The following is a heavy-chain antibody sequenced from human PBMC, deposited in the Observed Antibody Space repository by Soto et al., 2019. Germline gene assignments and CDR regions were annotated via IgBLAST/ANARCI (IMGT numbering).Heavy chain of an antibody. D-gene: IGHD3-3*01. CDR3: ARDTLITIFGVVTQYGMDV. CDR2: IWYDGSNK. J-gene: IGHJ6*02. V-gene: IGHV3-33*01. CDR1: GFTFSSYG. Sequence: GGSLRLSCAASGFTFSSYGMHWVRQAPGKGLEWVAVIWYDGSNKYYADSVKGRFTISRDNSKNTLYLQMNSLRAEDTAVYYCARDTLITIFGVVTQYGMDVWGQGATVTVSS.